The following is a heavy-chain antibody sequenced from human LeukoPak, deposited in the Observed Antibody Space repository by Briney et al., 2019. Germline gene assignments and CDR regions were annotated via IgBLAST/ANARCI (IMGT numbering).Heavy chain of an antibody. Sequence: ASVKVSCKASGGTFSSYAISWVRQAPGQGLEWMGGIIPIFGTANYAQKFQGRVTITADESTSTAYMELSSLRSEDTAVYYCARESWGYYGSGSPLGYWGQGTLVTVSS. V-gene: IGHV1-69*13. CDR1: GGTFSSYA. CDR3: ARESWGYYGSGSPLGY. J-gene: IGHJ4*02. CDR2: IIPIFGTA. D-gene: IGHD3-10*01.